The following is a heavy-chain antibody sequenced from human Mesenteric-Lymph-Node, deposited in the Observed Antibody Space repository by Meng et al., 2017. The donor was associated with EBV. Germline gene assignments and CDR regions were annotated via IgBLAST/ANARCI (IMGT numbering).Heavy chain of an antibody. CDR3: ATCSRRPSCWFDP. CDR1: GGSVSSGSYF. Sequence: QVQLQESGPGLVKPSETLSLPCTVSGGSVSSGSYFWSWIRQPPGKGLEWIGYIYYSGSPNYNPSLNSRVTISVDTSKNQFSLKLGSVTAADTAVYYCATCSRRPSCWFDPWGQGTLVTVSS. V-gene: IGHV4-61*01. D-gene: IGHD2-8*01. J-gene: IGHJ5*02. CDR2: IYYSGSP.